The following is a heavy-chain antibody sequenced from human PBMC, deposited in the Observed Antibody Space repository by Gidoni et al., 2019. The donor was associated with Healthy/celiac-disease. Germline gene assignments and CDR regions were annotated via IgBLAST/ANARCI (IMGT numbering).Heavy chain of an antibody. V-gene: IGHV3-21*01. J-gene: IGHJ4*02. D-gene: IGHD3-22*01. Sequence: EVQLVESGGGLVKPGGSLRLSCAASGFTFSSYSMNWVRQAPGKGLEWVSSISSSSSYIYYADSVKGRFTISRDNAKNSLYLQMNSLRAEDTAVYYCARFQIGVDYYDSSGYYTREFDYWGQGTLVTVSS. CDR2: ISSSSSYI. CDR3: ARFQIGVDYYDSSGYYTREFDY. CDR1: GFTFSSYS.